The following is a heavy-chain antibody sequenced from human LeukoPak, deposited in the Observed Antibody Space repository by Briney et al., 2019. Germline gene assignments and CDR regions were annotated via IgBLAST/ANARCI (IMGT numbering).Heavy chain of an antibody. CDR1: NFSITSNYY. J-gene: IGHJ3*02. V-gene: IGHV4-38-2*02. CDR3: ARRLEVVISHDAFDI. D-gene: IGHD3-22*01. CDR2: IYHAGAT. Sequence: SETLSLTCTVSNFSITSNYYWVWIRQPPGKRVEWIGSIYHAGATFYNPSLQSRVTISLDTSNNQFSLKLSSVTAADTAVYYCARRLEVVISHDAFDIWGQGTMVTVSS.